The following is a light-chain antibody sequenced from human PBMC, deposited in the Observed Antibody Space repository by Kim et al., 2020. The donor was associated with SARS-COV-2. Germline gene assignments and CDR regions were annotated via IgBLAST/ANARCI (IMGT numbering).Light chain of an antibody. V-gene: IGKV3-15*01. Sequence: EIVMTQSPATLSVSPGDRATLSCRASHSVSGNLAWYQQKAGQPPRFLIYASSTRATGIPARFSGSGSGREFTLTVSSLQSEDFAVYYCQQYHSWPPRTFGGRTKVDI. CDR2: ASS. CDR3: QQYHSWPPRT. CDR1: HSVSGN. J-gene: IGKJ4*01.